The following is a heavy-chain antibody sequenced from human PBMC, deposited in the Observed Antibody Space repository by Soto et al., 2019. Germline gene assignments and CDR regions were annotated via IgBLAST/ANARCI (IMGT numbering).Heavy chain of an antibody. J-gene: IGHJ4*02. CDR2: IYNSGTT. Sequence: PSETLSLTCTVSGGSITRGGYYWSWIRQHPGKGLEWIGYIYNSGTTYYNPSLKSRVTISVDTSKNQFSLKLTPVTAADTAVYYCARRDSSRWFTWGQGTLVTVSS. V-gene: IGHV4-31*03. D-gene: IGHD6-13*01. CDR1: GGSITRGGYY. CDR3: ARRDSSRWFT.